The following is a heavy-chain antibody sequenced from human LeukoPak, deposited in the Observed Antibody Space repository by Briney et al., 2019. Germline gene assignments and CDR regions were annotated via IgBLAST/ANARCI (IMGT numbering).Heavy chain of an antibody. CDR2: ISSSSSYI. J-gene: IGHJ3*02. V-gene: IGHV3-21*01. CDR1: GFTFSSYS. D-gene: IGHD1-26*01. Sequence: GGSLRLSCAASGFTFSSYSINWVRQAPGKGLECVSSISSSSSYIYYADSVKGRFTISRDNAKNSLYLQMNSLRAEDTAVYYCARDLVGATEGAFDIWGQGTMVTVSS. CDR3: ARDLVGATEGAFDI.